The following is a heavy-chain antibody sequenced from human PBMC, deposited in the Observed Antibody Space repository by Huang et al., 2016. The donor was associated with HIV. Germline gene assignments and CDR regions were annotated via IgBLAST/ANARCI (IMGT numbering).Heavy chain of an antibody. Sequence: QVQLVESGGGLVKPGGSLRLPCAASGLVFSDHYMNWIRQAPGKGREWMYGIRLSRTTIRYADAGTGRCTIARDNARKSLFLGMNSLRVEDTAVYYCARRMAGWDDVFDMWGQGTMVTVSS. D-gene: IGHD6-19*01. CDR2: IRLSRTTI. CDR1: GLVFSDHY. CDR3: ARRMAGWDDVFDM. V-gene: IGHV3-11*01. J-gene: IGHJ3*02.